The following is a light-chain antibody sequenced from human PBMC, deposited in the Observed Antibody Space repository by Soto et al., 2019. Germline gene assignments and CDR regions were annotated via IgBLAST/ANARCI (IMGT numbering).Light chain of an antibody. CDR3: QQYNNWPRT. J-gene: IGKJ1*01. CDR1: QSVSSN. V-gene: IGKV3-15*01. Sequence: EIVLTQSPGTLSLSPGERDTLSCRASQSVSSNLAWYQQKPGQAPRLLIYGASTRATGIPARFSGSGSGTEFTLTISSLQSEDFAVYYCQQYNNWPRTFGQGTKVDIK. CDR2: GAS.